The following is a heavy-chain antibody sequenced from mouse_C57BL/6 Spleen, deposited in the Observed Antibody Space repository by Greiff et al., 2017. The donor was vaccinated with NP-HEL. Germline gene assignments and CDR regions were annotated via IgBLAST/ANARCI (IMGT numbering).Heavy chain of an antibody. CDR3: ARGDGSSYGALDY. CDR2: IYPGDGDT. CDR1: GYAFSSSG. V-gene: IGHV1-82*01. D-gene: IGHD1-1*01. J-gene: IGHJ4*01. Sequence: VKLVESGPELVKPGASVKISCKASGYAFSSSGMNWVKQRPGKGLEWIGRIYPGDGDTNYNEKFKGKATLTADKSSSTDYMQLSSLTSEDSAVYFCARGDGSSYGALDYWGQGTTVTVSS.